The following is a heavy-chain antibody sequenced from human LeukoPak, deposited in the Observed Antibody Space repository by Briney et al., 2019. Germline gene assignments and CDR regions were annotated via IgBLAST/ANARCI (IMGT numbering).Heavy chain of an antibody. V-gene: IGHV3-64D*09. D-gene: IGHD6-13*01. CDR3: VKVGSAAGPGDFDY. CDR2: ISSNGDST. CDR1: GFTFRTYA. J-gene: IGHJ4*02. Sequence: PGMSLRLSCSASGFTFRTYAMHWVPQAPGKGLEYVSAISSNGDSTFYADSVKGRFTISRDKSKKTLYLQMSSLREEDTAVYYCVKVGSAAGPGDFDYWGQGTLVTVSS.